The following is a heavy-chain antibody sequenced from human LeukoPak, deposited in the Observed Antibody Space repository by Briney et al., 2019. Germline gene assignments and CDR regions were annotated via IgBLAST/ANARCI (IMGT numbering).Heavy chain of an antibody. CDR2: IYYSGST. V-gene: IGHV4-59*01. D-gene: IGHD3-22*01. CDR3: ARVGYYDSSGSD. CDR1: GGSISSYY. J-gene: IGHJ4*02. Sequence: PSETLSLTCTVSGGSISSYYWSWIRQPPGKGLEWIGYIYYSGSTNYNPSLKSRVTISVDTSKNQFSLKLSSVTAADTAVYYCARVGYYDSSGSDWGQGTLVTVSS.